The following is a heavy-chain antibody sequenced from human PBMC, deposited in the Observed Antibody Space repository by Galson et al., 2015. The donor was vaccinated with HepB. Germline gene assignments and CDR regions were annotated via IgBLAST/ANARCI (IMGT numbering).Heavy chain of an antibody. CDR2: IYYSGST. V-gene: IGHV4-61*01. CDR1: GGSFSSSNVY. Sequence: ETLSLTCSVSGGSFSSSNVYWGWIRQPPGKRPEWIGSIYYSGSTMYNPSLKSRVTITVDTSKNQFSLKLSSVTAADTAVYRCARYFELWSRGTLVTVST. CDR3: ARYFEL. J-gene: IGHJ2*01.